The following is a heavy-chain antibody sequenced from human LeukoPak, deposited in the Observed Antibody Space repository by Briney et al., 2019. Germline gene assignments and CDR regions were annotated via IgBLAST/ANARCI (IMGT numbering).Heavy chain of an antibody. CDR2: ISGSGGTT. J-gene: IGHJ3*02. CDR3: AKDRKVSDI. Sequence: PGGSLRLSCAASGVTFSTYAMSWVRQAPGKGLQWVSAISGSGGTTYYADSVKGRFTISRDNSRNTVYLQMNSLRVEDTALYYCAKDRKVSDIWGQGTMVTVSS. V-gene: IGHV3-23*01. CDR1: GVTFSTYA.